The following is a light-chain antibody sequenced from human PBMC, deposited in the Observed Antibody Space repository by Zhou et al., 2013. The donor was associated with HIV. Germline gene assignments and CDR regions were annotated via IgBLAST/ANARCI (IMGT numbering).Light chain of an antibody. J-gene: IGKJ5*01. CDR2: GAS. CDR3: QQDQF. Sequence: EIVLTQSPGTLSLSPGERATLSCRASQSISSTYLAWYQQKPGQAPRLLIFGASSRAADIPDRFSGSGSGTDFTLTISRLEPEDFAEYYCQQDQFFGRGTRLEI. CDR1: QSISSTY. V-gene: IGKV3-20*01.